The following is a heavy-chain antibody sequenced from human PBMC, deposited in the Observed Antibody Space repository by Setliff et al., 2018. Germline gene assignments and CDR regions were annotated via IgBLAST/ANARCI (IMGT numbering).Heavy chain of an antibody. V-gene: IGHV4-31*03. D-gene: IGHD1-7*01. J-gene: IGHJ4*02. CDR1: GAPITSGVYY. CDR3: ARALYNWNYAGYFDY. CDR2: IYHNGNT. Sequence: SETLSLTCTVSGAPITSGVYYWSWIRQHPGKGLEWIGYIYHNGNTYYNPSLRSRVTISVDTSKRQFSLHLYSVSAADTAVYYCARALYNWNYAGYFDYWGQGTLVTVSS.